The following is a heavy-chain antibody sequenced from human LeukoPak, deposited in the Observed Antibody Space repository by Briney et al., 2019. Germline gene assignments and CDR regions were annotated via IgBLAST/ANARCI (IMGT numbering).Heavy chain of an antibody. V-gene: IGHV1-18*01. CDR2: ISAHNGNT. CDR1: GYTFTSYG. Sequence: ASVKVSCKASGYTFTSYGISWVRQAPGQGLGWMGWISAHNGNTNYAQKLQGRVTMTTDTSTSTAYMELRSLRSDDTAVYYCAREDAYDSSGYYWFDPWGQGTLVTVSS. D-gene: IGHD3-22*01. CDR3: AREDAYDSSGYYWFDP. J-gene: IGHJ5*02.